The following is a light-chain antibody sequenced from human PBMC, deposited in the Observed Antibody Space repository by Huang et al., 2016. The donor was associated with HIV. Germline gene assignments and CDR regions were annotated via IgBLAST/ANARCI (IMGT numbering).Light chain of an antibody. V-gene: IGKV3-15*01. Sequence: EIVMTQSPATLSVSPGERATLSCRASQSVSSNLAWYQQKPGQAPRLLIYGASTRATGIPARFSGSGSGTEFTLTISSLKSEDFAVYYCQQYIDWPPWTFGQGTKVEIK. CDR1: QSVSSN. CDR2: GAS. CDR3: QQYIDWPPWT. J-gene: IGKJ1*01.